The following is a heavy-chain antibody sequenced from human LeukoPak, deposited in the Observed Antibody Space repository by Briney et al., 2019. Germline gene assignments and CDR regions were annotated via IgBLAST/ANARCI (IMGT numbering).Heavy chain of an antibody. CDR3: ARGGGLDV. CDR2: IKEDGSDK. Sequence: GALRLSCAASGFTFSSYWMGWIRQAPGKGLEWVADIKEDGSDKYSVDSMKGRFTISRDNAKNSLYLQMDNLRAEDTAVYFCARGGGLDVWGQGATVTVSS. V-gene: IGHV3-7*03. CDR1: GFTFSSYW. J-gene: IGHJ6*02. D-gene: IGHD3-16*01.